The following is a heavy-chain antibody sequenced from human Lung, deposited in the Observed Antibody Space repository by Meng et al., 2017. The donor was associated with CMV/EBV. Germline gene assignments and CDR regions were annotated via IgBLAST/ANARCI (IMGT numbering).Heavy chain of an antibody. CDR3: ARDHNLGFDY. D-gene: IGHD1-1*01. V-gene: IGHV3-30-3*01. CDR1: GFTFSSYA. J-gene: IGHJ4*02. Sequence: SCAASGFTFSSYAMHWVRQAPGKGLEWVAVISYDGSNKYYADSVKGRFTISRDNSKNTLYLQMNSLRDEDTAVYYCARDHNLGFDYWGRGTVVTVSS. CDR2: ISYDGSNK.